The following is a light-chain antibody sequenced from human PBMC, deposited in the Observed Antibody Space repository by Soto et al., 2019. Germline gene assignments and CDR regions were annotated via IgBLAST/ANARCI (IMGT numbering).Light chain of an antibody. CDR3: QQYYSIPYT. CDR2: WAS. CDR1: QSVLYSSNNKNY. V-gene: IGKV4-1*01. Sequence: DIVMTQSPDSLAVSLGERATINCKSCQSVLYSSNNKNYLAWYQQKPGQPPKLLIYWASARESGVPDRFSGSGSGTDFTLTISSLQAEDVAVYSCQQYYSIPYTFGQGTKLEIK. J-gene: IGKJ2*01.